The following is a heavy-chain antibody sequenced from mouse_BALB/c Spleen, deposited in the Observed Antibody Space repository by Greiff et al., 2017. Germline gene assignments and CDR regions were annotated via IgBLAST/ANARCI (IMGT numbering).Heavy chain of an antibody. V-gene: IGHV14-3*02. CDR2: IDPANGNT. D-gene: IGHD2-4*01. J-gene: IGHJ3*01. Sequence: EVQLQQSGAELVKPGASVKLSCTASGFNIKDTYMHWVKQRPEQGLEWIGRIDPANGNTKYDPKFQGKATITADTSSNTAYLQLSSLTSEDTAVYYCASPYDYDGFACWGQGTLVTVSA. CDR3: ASPYDYDGFAC. CDR1: GFNIKDTY.